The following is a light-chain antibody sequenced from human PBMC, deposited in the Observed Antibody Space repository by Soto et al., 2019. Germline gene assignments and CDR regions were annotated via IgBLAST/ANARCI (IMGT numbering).Light chain of an antibody. V-gene: IGKV1-5*03. CDR2: KAS. J-gene: IGKJ1*01. CDR3: QQYNSYPWT. Sequence: DIQMTQSPSTLSACIGDRVTITCRASQSISIWLAWYQQKPGKAPKLLIFKASSLESGVPSRFSGSGSETEFTLTISSLQPDDFATYFCQQYNSYPWTFGQGTKVEIK. CDR1: QSISIW.